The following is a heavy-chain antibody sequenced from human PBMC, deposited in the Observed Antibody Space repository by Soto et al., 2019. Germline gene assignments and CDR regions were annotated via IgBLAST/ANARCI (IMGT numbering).Heavy chain of an antibody. V-gene: IGHV3-33*01. J-gene: IGHJ6*02. D-gene: IGHD6-13*01. CDR1: GFTFSSYG. CDR2: IWYDGSNK. Sequence: QVQLVESGGGVVQPGRSLRLSCAASGFTFSSYGMHWVRQAPGKGLEWVAVIWYDGSNKYYADSVKGRFTISRDNSKNTLYLQMNSLSAEDTAVYYCARGSQQLVRYYYYYGMDVWGQGTTVTVSS. CDR3: ARGSQQLVRYYYYYGMDV.